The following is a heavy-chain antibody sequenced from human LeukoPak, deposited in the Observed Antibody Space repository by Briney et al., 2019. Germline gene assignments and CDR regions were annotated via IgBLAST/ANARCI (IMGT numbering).Heavy chain of an antibody. J-gene: IGHJ4*02. CDR3: ARDRGGRGYFDY. D-gene: IGHD3-16*01. V-gene: IGHV3-53*01. CDR2: IYSGGST. Sequence: GGSLRLSCAASGFTVSSNYMSWVRQAPGKGLEWVSVIYSGGSTYYADSVKGRFTISRDNSKTTLYLQMNSLRAEDTAVYYCARDRGGRGYFDYWGQGTLVTVSS. CDR1: GFTVSSNY.